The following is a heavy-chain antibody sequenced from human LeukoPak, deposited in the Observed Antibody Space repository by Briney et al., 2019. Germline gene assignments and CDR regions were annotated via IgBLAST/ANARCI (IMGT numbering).Heavy chain of an antibody. CDR3: ARGHYYSMDV. V-gene: IGHV3-74*01. CDR1: GFTFSSFW. Sequence: GGSLRLSCAASGFTFSSFWMHWVRQAPGKGLVWVSCIKSDGSSTSYADSVKGRYTISRDNAKNTLYLQMNSLRAEDTAVYYCARGHYYSMDVWGQGTTVSVSS. CDR2: IKSDGSST. J-gene: IGHJ6*02.